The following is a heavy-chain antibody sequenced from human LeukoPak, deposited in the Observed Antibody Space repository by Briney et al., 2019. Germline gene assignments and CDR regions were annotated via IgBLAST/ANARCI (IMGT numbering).Heavy chain of an antibody. D-gene: IGHD5-12*01. J-gene: IGHJ4*02. V-gene: IGHV3-21*04. CDR2: ISSGSTYI. Sequence: GGSLRLSCAGSGFIFSSYSMNWVRQAPGKGLEYVSSISSGSTYIYYADSVKGRFTISRDNAKNSLYLQMNSLRAEDTAVYFCARGPVVVATTSFDYWGQGTLVTVSS. CDR1: GFIFSSYS. CDR3: ARGPVVVATTSFDY.